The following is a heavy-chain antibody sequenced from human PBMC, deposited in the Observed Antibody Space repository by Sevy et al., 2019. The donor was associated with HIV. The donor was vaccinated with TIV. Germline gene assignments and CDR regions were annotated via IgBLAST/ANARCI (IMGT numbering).Heavy chain of an antibody. CDR2: ISSSSSYI. CDR1: GFTFSSYS. V-gene: IGHV3-21*01. Sequence: GGSLRLSCAASGFTFSSYSMNWVRQAPGKGLEWVSSISSSSSYIYYADSVKGRFTISRDNAKNSLYLQMNSLRAEDTAVYYCARGGHDYGDYVMGDWFDPWGQGTLVIVSS. D-gene: IGHD4-17*01. CDR3: ARGGHDYGDYVMGDWFDP. J-gene: IGHJ5*02.